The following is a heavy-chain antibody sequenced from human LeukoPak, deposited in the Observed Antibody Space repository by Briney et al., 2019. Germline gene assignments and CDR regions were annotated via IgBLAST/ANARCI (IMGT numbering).Heavy chain of an antibody. V-gene: IGHV1-2*02. J-gene: IGHJ6*02. CDR2: INPNSGGT. CDR3: ASVYGDYYYYYGMDV. D-gene: IGHD4-17*01. CDR1: GYTFTGYY. Sequence: ASVKVSCKASGYTFTGYYMHWVRQAPGQGLEWMGWINPNSGGTNYAQKFQGRVTMTRDTSISTAYMELSRLRSDDTAVYYCASVYGDYYYYYGMDVWGQGTRVTVSS.